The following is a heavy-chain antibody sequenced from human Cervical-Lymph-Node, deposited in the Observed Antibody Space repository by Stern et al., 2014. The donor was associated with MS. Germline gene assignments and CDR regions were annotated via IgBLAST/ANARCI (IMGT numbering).Heavy chain of an antibody. CDR2: IYSGASDT. CDR3: ALGPGSRSWSHFDS. CDR1: GYTFTTYW. D-gene: IGHD6-13*01. V-gene: IGHV5-51*03. J-gene: IGHJ4*02. Sequence: VQLVESGPELKKPGASLRISCKGSGYTFTTYWIGWVCPIPGKGLEWLGVIYSGASDTKYNPFFQAPVPLSADTSINFCYLRCCSLRASDTAIYFCALGPGSRSWSHFDSWGLGTLVTDSS.